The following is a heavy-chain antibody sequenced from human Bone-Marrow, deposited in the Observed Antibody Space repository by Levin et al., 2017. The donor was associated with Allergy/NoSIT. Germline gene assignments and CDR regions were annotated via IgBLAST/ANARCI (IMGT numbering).Heavy chain of an antibody. V-gene: IGHV3-30*04. J-gene: IGHJ6*02. CDR3: ARDLNDYGDNIGFYNFYGMDV. Sequence: QRGESLKISCAASGFTFSTYAMHWVRQAPGKGLEWVAVISYSGTKKYYEDSVKGRFTISRDTSKNTLSLQMNSLRAEDTAVYYCARDLNDYGDNIGFYNFYGMDVWGQGTKVTVSS. D-gene: IGHD4-17*01. CDR1: GFTFSTYA. CDR2: ISYSGTKK.